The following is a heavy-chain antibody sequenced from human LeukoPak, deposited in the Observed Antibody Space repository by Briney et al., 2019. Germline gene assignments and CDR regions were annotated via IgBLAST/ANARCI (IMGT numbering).Heavy chain of an antibody. CDR2: INHSGST. CDR1: GGSFSGYY. CDR3: ARVTYYDYVWGSYRPYYFDY. J-gene: IGHJ4*02. D-gene: IGHD3-16*02. V-gene: IGHV4-34*01. Sequence: SETLSLTCAVYGGSFSGYYWSWIRQPPGKGLEWTGEINHSGSTNYNPSLKSRVTILVDTSKNQFSLKLSSVTAADTAVYYCARVTYYDYVWGSYRPYYFDYWGQGTLVTVSS.